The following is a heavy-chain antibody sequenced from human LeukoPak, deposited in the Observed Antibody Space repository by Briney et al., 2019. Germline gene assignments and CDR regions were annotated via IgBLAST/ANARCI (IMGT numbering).Heavy chain of an antibody. Sequence: PSETLSLTCTVSGGSISSYYWSWIRQPPGKGPEWIGYIYYSGSTNYNPSLKSRVTISVDTSKNQFSLKLSSVTAADTAVYYCARAYYGDPFDYWGQGTLVTVSS. D-gene: IGHD4-17*01. J-gene: IGHJ4*02. V-gene: IGHV4-59*12. CDR2: IYYSGST. CDR3: ARAYYGDPFDY. CDR1: GGSISSYY.